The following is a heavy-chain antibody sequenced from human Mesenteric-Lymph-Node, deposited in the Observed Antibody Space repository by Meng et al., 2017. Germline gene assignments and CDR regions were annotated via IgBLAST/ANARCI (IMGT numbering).Heavy chain of an antibody. CDR2: INAGNGNT. J-gene: IGHJ5*02. Sequence: QVHLVQSGAEGKKPGDSVKASCKASGYTFTTYAIHWVRQAPGQRLEWMGWINAGNGNTRYSQKFQGRVSITRDTSASTAYMELSSLRSEDTAVYYCARCIAVAGNWFDPWCQGTLVTVSS. CDR1: GYTFTTYA. V-gene: IGHV1-3*01. D-gene: IGHD6-19*01. CDR3: ARCIAVAGNWFDP.